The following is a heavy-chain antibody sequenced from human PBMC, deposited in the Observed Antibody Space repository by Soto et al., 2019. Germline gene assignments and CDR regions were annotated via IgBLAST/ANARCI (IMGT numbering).Heavy chain of an antibody. CDR1: GYTFTSYA. Sequence: QVQLVQSGAEVKKPGASVKVSCKASGYTFTSYAMHWVRQAPGQRLEWMGWINAGNGNTKYSQKFQGRVTITRDTSESTAYMELSSLRSEDTAVYYCAREGLAYCGGDCSAGWFDPWGQGTLVTVSS. V-gene: IGHV1-3*01. D-gene: IGHD2-21*02. CDR3: AREGLAYCGGDCSAGWFDP. CDR2: INAGNGNT. J-gene: IGHJ5*02.